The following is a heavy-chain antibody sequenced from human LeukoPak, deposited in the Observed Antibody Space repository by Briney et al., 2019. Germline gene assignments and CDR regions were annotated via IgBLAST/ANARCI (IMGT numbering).Heavy chain of an antibody. CDR2: INPNGGGT. CDR1: GYTFTGYY. D-gene: IGHD3-22*01. J-gene: IGHJ4*02. CDR3: AREVYDSSGAADY. Sequence: ASVKVSCKASGYTFTGYYMHWVRQAPGQGLEWMGWINPNGGGTNYAQKFQGRVTMTRDTSISTAYMELSRLRSDDTAVYYCAREVYDSSGAADYWGQGTLVTVSS. V-gene: IGHV1-2*02.